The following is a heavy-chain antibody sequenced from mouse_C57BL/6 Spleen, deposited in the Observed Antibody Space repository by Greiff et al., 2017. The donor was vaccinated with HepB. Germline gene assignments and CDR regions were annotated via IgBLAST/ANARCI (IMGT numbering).Heavy chain of an antibody. CDR2: ISSGSSTI. CDR3: ARRVYYDYGVFDY. CDR1: GFTFSDYG. J-gene: IGHJ2*01. Sequence: EVMLVESGGGLVKPGGSLKLSCAASGFTFSDYGMHWVRQAPEKGLEWVAYISSGSSTIYYADTVKGRFTISRDNAKNTLFLQMTSLRSEDTAMYYCARRVYYDYGVFDYWGQGTTLTVSS. D-gene: IGHD2-4*01. V-gene: IGHV5-17*01.